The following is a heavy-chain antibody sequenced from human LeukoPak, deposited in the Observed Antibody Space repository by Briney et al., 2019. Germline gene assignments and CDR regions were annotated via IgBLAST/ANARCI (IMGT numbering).Heavy chain of an antibody. CDR2: IVYSGST. V-gene: IGHV4-59*08. CDR3: ARHGNPPVFDY. Sequence: SETLSLTCTVSAGSISSYYWSWIRQPPGKGLEWIGYIVYSGSTNYNPSLKSRVTISVDTSKNQFSLKPSSVTAADTAVYYCARHGNPPVFDYWGQGTLVTVSS. CDR1: AGSISSYY. J-gene: IGHJ4*02. D-gene: IGHD4-23*01.